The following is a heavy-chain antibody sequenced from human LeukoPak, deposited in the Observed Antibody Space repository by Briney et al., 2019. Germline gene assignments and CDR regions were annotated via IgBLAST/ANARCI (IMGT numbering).Heavy chain of an antibody. V-gene: IGHV3-48*04. J-gene: IGHJ4*02. CDR1: GFTFSSYS. CDR3: ARDIASLYFDY. Sequence: PGGSLRLSCAASGFTFSSYSMNWVRQAPGKGLEWVSYISSSSSTIYYADSVKGRFTISRDNAKNSLYLQMNSLRAEDTAVYYCARDIASLYFDYWGQGTLVTVSS. CDR2: ISSSSSTI. D-gene: IGHD6-13*01.